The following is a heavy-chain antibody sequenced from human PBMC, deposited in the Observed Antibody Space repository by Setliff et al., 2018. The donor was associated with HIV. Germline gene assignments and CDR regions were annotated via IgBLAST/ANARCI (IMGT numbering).Heavy chain of an antibody. Sequence: SETLSLTCTVSGVSISNYYWSWIRQPPGKGLEWIGYMYYSGNTNYNPSLKSRVTISVDTAKNQFSLELSSVTSADTAVYYCASRVYYYDESRILREEGFVPWGQGTLVPSPQ. V-gene: IGHV4-59*12. D-gene: IGHD3-22*01. J-gene: IGHJ5*02. CDR3: ASRVYYYDESRILREEGFVP. CDR1: GVSISNYY. CDR2: MYYSGNT.